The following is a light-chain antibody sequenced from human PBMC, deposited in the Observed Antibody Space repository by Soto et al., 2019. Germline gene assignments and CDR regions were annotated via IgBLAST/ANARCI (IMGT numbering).Light chain of an antibody. CDR1: SSDVGGYNY. CDR2: DVS. Sequence: QSVLTQPRSVSGSPGQSVTISCTGTSSDVGGYNYVSWYQQHPGKAPKLMIYDVSKRPSGVPDRFSGSKSGNTASLTISGRQAADEADYYCCSYAGSYTVVFGGGTKVTVL. J-gene: IGLJ2*01. CDR3: CSYAGSYTVV. V-gene: IGLV2-11*01.